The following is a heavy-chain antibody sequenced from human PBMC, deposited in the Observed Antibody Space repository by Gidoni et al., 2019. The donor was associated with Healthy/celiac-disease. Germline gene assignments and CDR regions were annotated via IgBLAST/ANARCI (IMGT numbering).Heavy chain of an antibody. J-gene: IGHJ4*02. CDR2: IIPSLGIA. V-gene: IGHV1-69*04. CDR3: ARDGDRLHRPNYGDYEDWLGYFDY. D-gene: IGHD4-17*01. Sequence: QVQLVQSGAEVKKPGSSVKVSCKASGGTFSSYAISWVRQAPGQGLEWMGRIIPSLGIANYAQKFQGRVTITADKSTSTAYMELSSLRSEDTAVYYCARDGDRLHRPNYGDYEDWLGYFDYWGQGTLVTVSS. CDR1: GGTFSSYA.